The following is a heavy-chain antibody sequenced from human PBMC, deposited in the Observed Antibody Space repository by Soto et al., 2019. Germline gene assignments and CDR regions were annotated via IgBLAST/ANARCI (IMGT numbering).Heavy chain of an antibody. D-gene: IGHD4-4*01. CDR1: GVTFSSYS. J-gene: IGHJ4*02. V-gene: IGHV3-21*01. Sequence: EVQLVESGAGLVKPGGSLRLSCAASGVTFSSYSMNWVRQAPGKGLEWVSAISSSSSYIYYADSVKGRFTLSRDNATNSLYLQMNSLRAGDSAVYSCATMTTVTRDYWGQGTLVTVS. CDR3: ATMTTVTRDY. CDR2: ISSSSSYI.